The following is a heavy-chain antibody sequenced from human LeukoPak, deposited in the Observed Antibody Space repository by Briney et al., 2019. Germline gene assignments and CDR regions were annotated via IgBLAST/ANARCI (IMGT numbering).Heavy chain of an antibody. D-gene: IGHD3-3*02. J-gene: IGHJ4*02. CDR3: ARVALTVAETEDY. CDR1: EFTFSSYE. V-gene: IGHV3-48*03. CDR2: ISSSVNTI. Sequence: GGSLRLSCVASEFTFSSYEMNWVRQAPGKGLEWVSYISSSVNTIYYADSVKGRFTISRDNAKKSLYLQMNSLRVEDTGVYYCARVALTVAETEDYWGQGTLVTVSS.